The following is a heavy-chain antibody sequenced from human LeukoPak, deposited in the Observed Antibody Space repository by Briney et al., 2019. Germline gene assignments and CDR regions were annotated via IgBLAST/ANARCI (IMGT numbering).Heavy chain of an antibody. V-gene: IGHV1-18*01. J-gene: IGHJ4*02. CDR2: ISAYNGNT. Sequence: GASVKVSCKASGYTFTSYGISWVRQAPGQGLEWMGWISAYNGNTVYAQKVQGRVTMTTDTSTSTAYMELRSLRSDDTAVYYCARVVVVPAANGPDYWGQGTLVTVSS. CDR1: GYTFTSYG. CDR3: ARVVVVPAANGPDY. D-gene: IGHD2-2*01.